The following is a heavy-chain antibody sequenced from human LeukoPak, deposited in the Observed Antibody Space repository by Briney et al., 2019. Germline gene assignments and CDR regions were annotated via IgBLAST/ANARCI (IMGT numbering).Heavy chain of an antibody. Sequence: GGSLRLSCAASGFTFSSYAMSWVRQAPGKGLEWVSAISGSGGSTYYADSVKGRFTISRDNSKNTLYLQTNSPRAEDTAVYYCAKTNHEHLDYYDSSGSPLDLWGRGTLVTVSS. CDR1: GFTFSSYA. J-gene: IGHJ2*01. V-gene: IGHV3-23*01. CDR3: AKTNHEHLDYYDSSGSPLDL. CDR2: ISGSGGST. D-gene: IGHD3-22*01.